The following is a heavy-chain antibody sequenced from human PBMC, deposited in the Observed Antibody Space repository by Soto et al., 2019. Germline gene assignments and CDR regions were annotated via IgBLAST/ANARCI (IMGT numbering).Heavy chain of an antibody. V-gene: IGHV3-64*01. Sequence: EVQLAEAGGGLAQPGGSLRLSCAASGFTLSVYAMDWVRQAPGKGLEYVSGISSNGVGTYYANSVQDRFTISRDNSKNTGYLQMGSLRPEDMAVYYCARRARPDFYYMDVWGKGTTVTVSS. J-gene: IGHJ6*03. CDR3: ARRARPDFYYMDV. CDR1: GFTLSVYA. CDR2: ISSNGVGT. D-gene: IGHD6-6*01.